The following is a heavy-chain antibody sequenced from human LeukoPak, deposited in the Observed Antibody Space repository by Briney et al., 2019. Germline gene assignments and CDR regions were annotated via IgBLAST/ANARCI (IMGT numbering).Heavy chain of an antibody. CDR3: ARDPEGYSYGLRPGY. D-gene: IGHD5-18*01. CDR2: IDPNGHSP. Sequence: GGSLRLSCAASGFSFNSYAMTWVRRAPGKGLEWVSTIDPNGHSPYYADSVKGRFTISRDNSKNTLYLQMNSLRAEDTAVYYCARDPEGYSYGLRPGYWGQGTLVTVSS. V-gene: IGHV3-23*01. J-gene: IGHJ4*02. CDR1: GFSFNSYA.